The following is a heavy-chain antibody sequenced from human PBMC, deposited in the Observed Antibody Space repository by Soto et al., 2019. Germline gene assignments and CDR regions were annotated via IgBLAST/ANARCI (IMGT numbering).Heavy chain of an antibody. Sequence: QVQLVQSGAEVKKPGSSVKVSCKASGGTFSSYAISWVRQAPGQGLEWMGGIIPIFGTANYAQKFQGRVTITADESTSTDYMELSSLRSEDTAVYYCARVGGSTVTTAGGFDLWGRGTLVTVSS. CDR1: GGTFSSYA. CDR3: ARVGGSTVTTAGGFDL. J-gene: IGHJ2*01. CDR2: IIPIFGTA. V-gene: IGHV1-69*01. D-gene: IGHD4-17*01.